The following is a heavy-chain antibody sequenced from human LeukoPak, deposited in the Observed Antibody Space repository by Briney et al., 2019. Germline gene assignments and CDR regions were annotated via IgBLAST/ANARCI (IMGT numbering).Heavy chain of an antibody. Sequence: GGSLRLSCAASGFTFSSYAMHWVRQAPGKGLEWVGRSRNRGNRYTTEYAASVKGRFAISRDDSKNSLYLLMNSLKTEDTAVYYCARVGPPMIDAFDIWGQGTMVTVSS. J-gene: IGHJ3*02. CDR1: GFTFSSYA. D-gene: IGHD3-22*01. CDR2: SRNRGNRYTT. CDR3: ARVGPPMIDAFDI. V-gene: IGHV3-72*01.